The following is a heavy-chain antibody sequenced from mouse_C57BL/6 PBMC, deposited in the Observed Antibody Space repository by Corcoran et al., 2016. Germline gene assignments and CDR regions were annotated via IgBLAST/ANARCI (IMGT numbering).Heavy chain of an antibody. CDR1: GYTFTDYN. V-gene: IGHV1-18*01. Sequence: EVQLQQSGPELVKPGASVKIPCKASGYTFTDYNMDWVKQSHGKSLEWIGDINPNNGGTIYNQKFKGKATLTVDKSSSTAYMELRSLTSEDTVVYYCARSGGYSNYEAMDYWGQGTSVTVSS. CDR2: INPNNGGT. CDR3: ARSGGYSNYEAMDY. D-gene: IGHD2-5*01. J-gene: IGHJ4*01.